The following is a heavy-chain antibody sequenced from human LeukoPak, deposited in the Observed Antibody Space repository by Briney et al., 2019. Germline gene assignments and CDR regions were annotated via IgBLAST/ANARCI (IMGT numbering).Heavy chain of an antibody. CDR1: GFTFSSYA. CDR2: ISYDGSNK. J-gene: IGHJ4*02. Sequence: GGSLRLSCAASGFTFSSYAMHWVRQAPGKGLEWVAVISYDGSNKYYADSVKGRFTISRDNSKNTLYLQMNSLRAEDTAVYYCARARNWDPFDYWGQGTLVTVSS. CDR3: ARARNWDPFDY. V-gene: IGHV3-30-3*01. D-gene: IGHD7-27*01.